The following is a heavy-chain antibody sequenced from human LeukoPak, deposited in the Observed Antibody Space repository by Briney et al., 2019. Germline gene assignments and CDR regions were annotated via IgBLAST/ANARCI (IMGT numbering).Heavy chain of an antibody. CDR1: GFPFSTYA. Sequence: GGSLRLSCAASGFPFSTYAMNWVRQAPGKGLEWVSVITGSGGFTQYADSVKGRFTISRDNSKNTLYLQMNSLRAEDTAVYYCARDSRRGYYNYGMDVWGQGTTVTVSS. CDR2: ITGSGGFT. CDR3: ARDSRRGYYNYGMDV. V-gene: IGHV3-23*01. J-gene: IGHJ6*02. D-gene: IGHD3-16*01.